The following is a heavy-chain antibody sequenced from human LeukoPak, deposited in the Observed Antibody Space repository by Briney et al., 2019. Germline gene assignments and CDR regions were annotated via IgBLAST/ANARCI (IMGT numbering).Heavy chain of an antibody. CDR1: GGSISSYY. CDR2: IYTSGST. V-gene: IGHV4-4*07. J-gene: IGHJ4*02. CDR3: ARGVVTMVRGVSSPFDY. Sequence: SETLSLTCTVSGGSISSYYWSWIRQPAGKGLEWIGRIYTSGSTNYNPSLKSRVTISVDTSKNQFSLKLSSVTAADTAVYYCARGVVTMVRGVSSPFDYWGQGTLVTVSS. D-gene: IGHD3-10*01.